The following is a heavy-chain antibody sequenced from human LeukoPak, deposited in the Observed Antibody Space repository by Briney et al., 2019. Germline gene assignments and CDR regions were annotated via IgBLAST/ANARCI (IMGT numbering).Heavy chain of an antibody. CDR3: AREKRATPRYFDY. CDR1: GGSISSGSYY. V-gene: IGHV4-61*02. CDR2: FYTSGST. D-gene: IGHD2-15*01. Sequence: SETLSLTCTVSGGSISSGSYYRNWIRQPAGKGLEWIGRFYTSGSTNYSPSLKSRVTIAIDTSKKQISLRLSSVTAADTAVYYCAREKRATPRYFDYWGQGTLVTVSS. J-gene: IGHJ4*02.